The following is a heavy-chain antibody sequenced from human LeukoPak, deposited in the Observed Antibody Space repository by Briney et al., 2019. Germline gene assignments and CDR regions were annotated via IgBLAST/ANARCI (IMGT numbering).Heavy chain of an antibody. J-gene: IGHJ4*02. CDR3: ARSSYDTSGYYYDGY. D-gene: IGHD3-22*01. Sequence: GGSLRLSCAASGFTFSNYDMHWVRQAPGKGLEWVTVISSVGSNEYYADSVKGRFTISRDNSKNTLYLQMNSLRAEDTAVYYCARSSYDTSGYYYDGYWGKVTLVTV. CDR1: GFTFSNYD. CDR2: ISSVGSNE. V-gene: IGHV3-30*03.